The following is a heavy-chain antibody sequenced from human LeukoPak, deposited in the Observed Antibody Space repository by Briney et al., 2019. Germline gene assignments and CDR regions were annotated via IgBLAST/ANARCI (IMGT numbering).Heavy chain of an antibody. CDR2: ISAYNGNT. D-gene: IGHD2-2*01. Sequence: GASVKVSCKASGYTFTSYAITWVRQAPGQGLERLGWISAYNGNTNYAQRLQGRITMTTDTSTSTAYMELRSLRSDDTAVYYCARKRVPAAIGLDPWGQGTLVTVSS. CDR3: ARKRVPAAIGLDP. J-gene: IGHJ5*02. CDR1: GYTFTSYA. V-gene: IGHV1-18*01.